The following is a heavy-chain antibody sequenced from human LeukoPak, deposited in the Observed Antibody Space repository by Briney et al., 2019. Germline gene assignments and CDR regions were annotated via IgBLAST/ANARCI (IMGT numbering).Heavy chain of an antibody. CDR2: INTSGST. D-gene: IGHD6-25*01. J-gene: IGHJ5*02. V-gene: IGHV4-4*07. CDR1: GGSISSYY. CDR3: AREGGDPRWLDP. Sequence: SETLSLTCTVSGGSISSYYWTWIRQSAGKGLEWIGRINTSGSTSYNPSLRSRVTMSVNTSKNQFSLNLTSVTAADTAVYSCAREGGDPRWLDPWGQGTLVTVSS.